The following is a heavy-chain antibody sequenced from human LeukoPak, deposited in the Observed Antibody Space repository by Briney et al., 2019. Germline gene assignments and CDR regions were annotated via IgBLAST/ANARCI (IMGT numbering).Heavy chain of an antibody. CDR3: ARTVFGEYSYGIDY. Sequence: ASVKVSCXASGYTFTGYYMHWVRQAPGQGLEWMGRINPNSGGTNYAQKFQGRVTMTRDTSICTAYMELSRLRSDDTAVYYCARTVFGEYSYGIDYWGQGTLVTVSS. CDR1: GYTFTGYY. CDR2: INPNSGGT. D-gene: IGHD5-18*01. J-gene: IGHJ4*02. V-gene: IGHV1-2*06.